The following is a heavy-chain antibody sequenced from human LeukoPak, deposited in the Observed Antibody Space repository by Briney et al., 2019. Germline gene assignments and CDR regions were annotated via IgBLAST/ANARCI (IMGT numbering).Heavy chain of an antibody. Sequence: GGSLRLSCAASGFTFSSYSMNWVRQAPGKGLEWVSSISSSSSYIYYADSVKGRFTISRDNAKNSLYLQMHSLRAEDTAVYYCTTYGSGRKFDYWGQGILVTVSS. D-gene: IGHD3-10*01. CDR2: ISSSSSYI. V-gene: IGHV3-21*03. CDR1: GFTFSSYS. J-gene: IGHJ4*02. CDR3: TTYGSGRKFDY.